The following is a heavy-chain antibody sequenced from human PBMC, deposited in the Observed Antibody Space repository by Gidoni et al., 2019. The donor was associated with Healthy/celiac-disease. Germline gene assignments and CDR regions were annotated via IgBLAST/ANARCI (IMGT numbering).Heavy chain of an antibody. CDR1: GGTFSSYA. Sequence: QVQLVQSGAEVKKPGSSVKVSSKASGGTFSSYALCWVRQAPGQGLEWKGGIIPIFGTANYAQKFQGRVTITADESTSTAYMELSSLRSEDTAVYYGARGGATVTTLNSYYYYGMDVWGQGTTVTVSS. V-gene: IGHV1-69*01. J-gene: IGHJ6*02. D-gene: IGHD4-17*01. CDR2: IIPIFGTA. CDR3: ARGGATVTTLNSYYYYGMDV.